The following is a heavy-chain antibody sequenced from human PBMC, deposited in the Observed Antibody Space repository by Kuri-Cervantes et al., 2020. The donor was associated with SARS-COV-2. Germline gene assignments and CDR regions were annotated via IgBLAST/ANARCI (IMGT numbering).Heavy chain of an antibody. J-gene: IGHJ6*03. V-gene: IGHV3-7*01. Sequence: GESLKISCAASGFTFSSYAMSWVRQAPGKGLEWVTNIRQDGTEKYYVDSVKGRFTISRDNAKNSLYLQMSSLRAEDTAVYYCVRVSMEWLLYANYYYYYMDVWGRGTTVTVSS. CDR3: VRVSMEWLLYANYYYYYMDV. CDR2: IRQDGTEK. CDR1: GFTFSSYA. D-gene: IGHD3-3*01.